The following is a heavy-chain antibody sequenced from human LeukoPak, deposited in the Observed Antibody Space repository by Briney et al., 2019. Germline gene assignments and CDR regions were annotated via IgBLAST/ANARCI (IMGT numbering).Heavy chain of an antibody. CDR2: ISGSGGST. Sequence: PGGSLRLSCAASGFSFSSYAMSWVRQAPGEGLEWVSVISGSGGSTYYADSVKGRFTISRDNSKNTLYLQMNSLRPEDTAVYYCAKRGSSGYYYMDVWGKGTTVTVSS. V-gene: IGHV3-23*01. CDR1: GFSFSSYA. D-gene: IGHD5-18*01. J-gene: IGHJ6*03. CDR3: AKRGSSGYYYMDV.